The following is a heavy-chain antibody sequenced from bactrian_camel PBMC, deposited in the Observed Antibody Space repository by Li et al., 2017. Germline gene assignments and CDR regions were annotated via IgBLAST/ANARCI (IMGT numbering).Heavy chain of an antibody. CDR2: IDKDDDT. V-gene: IGHV3S53*01. Sequence: HVQLVESGGGSAQAGGSLSLACATSTYMYRHACMGWFRQAPGKEREGVASIDKDDDTTYADSVKGRFTISKQNANYTVYLQMNNLKSDDTARYYCAADFGPYCSGPYLARRANFEGQGTQVTVS. J-gene: IGHJ4*01. CDR1: TYMYRHAC. D-gene: IGHD2*01.